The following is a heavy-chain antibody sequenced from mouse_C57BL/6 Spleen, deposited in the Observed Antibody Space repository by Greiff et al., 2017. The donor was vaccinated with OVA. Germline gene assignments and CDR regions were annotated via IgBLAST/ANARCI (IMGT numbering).Heavy chain of an antibody. V-gene: IGHV1-15*01. CDR2: IDPETGGT. CDR1: GYPFTDYE. D-gene: IGHD2-4*01. CDR3: TRGGLGGYAMDY. J-gene: IGHJ4*01. Sequence: VQLQQSGAELVRPGASVTLSCKASGYPFTDYEMHWVKQTPVHGLAWIGAIDPETGGTAYNPKFKGKAILTADKSSSTAYMELRSLTSEDSAVDYGTRGGLGGYAMDYWGQGTSVTVSS.